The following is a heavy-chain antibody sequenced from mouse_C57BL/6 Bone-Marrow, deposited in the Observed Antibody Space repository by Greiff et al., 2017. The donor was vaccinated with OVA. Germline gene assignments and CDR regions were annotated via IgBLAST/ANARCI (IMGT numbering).Heavy chain of an antibody. V-gene: IGHV5-6*01. Sequence: EVQRVESGGDLVKPGGSLKLSCAASGFTFSSYGMSWVRQTPDKRLEWVATISSGGSYTYYPDSVKGRFTISRDNAKNTLYLQMSSLKSEDTAMYYCARHGELLWYPWFAYWGQGTLVTVSA. CDR3: ARHGELLWYPWFAY. J-gene: IGHJ3*01. CDR2: ISSGGSYT. CDR1: GFTFSSYG. D-gene: IGHD2-1*01.